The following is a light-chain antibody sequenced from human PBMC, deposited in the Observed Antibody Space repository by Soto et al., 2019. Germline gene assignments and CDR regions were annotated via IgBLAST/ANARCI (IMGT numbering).Light chain of an antibody. CDR3: QQYDNLPLT. J-gene: IGKJ4*01. CDR1: QDISNY. CDR2: DES. V-gene: IGKV1-33*01. Sequence: DIQMTQSPSSLSASVGDRVTITCQASQDISNYLNWYQQKPGKAPKLLIYDESNLETGVPSRFSGSGAVTDFNFTISSLQPEDIATYYCQQYDNLPLTFGGGTKVELK.